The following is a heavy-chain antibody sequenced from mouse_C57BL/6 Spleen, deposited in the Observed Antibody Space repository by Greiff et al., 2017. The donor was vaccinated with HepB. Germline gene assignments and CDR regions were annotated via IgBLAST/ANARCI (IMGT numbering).Heavy chain of an antibody. CDR1: GYSITSGYY. D-gene: IGHD2-5*01. V-gene: IGHV3-6*01. Sequence: DVQLVESGPGLVKPSQSLSLTCSVTGYSITSGYYWNWIRQFPGNKLEWMGYISYDGSNNYNPSLKNRISITRDTSKNQFFLKLNSVTTEDTATYYCARYSNYDYFDYWGQGTTLTVSS. CDR3: ARYSNYDYFDY. J-gene: IGHJ2*01. CDR2: ISYDGSN.